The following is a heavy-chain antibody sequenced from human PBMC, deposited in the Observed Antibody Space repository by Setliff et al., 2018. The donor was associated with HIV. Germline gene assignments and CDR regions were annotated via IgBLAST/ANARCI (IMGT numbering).Heavy chain of an antibody. CDR2: IYISGTT. CDR1: GGSISTSY. CDR3: AREHCSGGSCNGFDI. V-gene: IGHV4-4*09. J-gene: IGHJ3*02. D-gene: IGHD2-15*01. Sequence: SETLSLTCTVSGGSISTSYWNWIRQPPGKGLEWIAYIYISGTTNYNPSLTGRVTISLDTARNQFSLKLGSVTAADTAIYYCAREHCSGGSCNGFDIWGQGTMVTVSS.